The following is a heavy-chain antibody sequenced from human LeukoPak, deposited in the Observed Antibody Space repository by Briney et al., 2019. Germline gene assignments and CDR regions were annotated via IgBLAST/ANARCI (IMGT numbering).Heavy chain of an antibody. CDR2: IYYSGST. J-gene: IGHJ4*02. Sequence: SETLSLTCTVSGGSISSYYWSWIRQPPGKGLEWIGYIYYSGSTNYNPSLKSRVTISVDTSKNQFSLKLSSVTAADTAVYYCAGPGKDSSGWYRAGGFDYWGQGTLVTVSS. CDR1: GGSISSYY. V-gene: IGHV4-59*08. CDR3: AGPGKDSSGWYRAGGFDY. D-gene: IGHD6-19*01.